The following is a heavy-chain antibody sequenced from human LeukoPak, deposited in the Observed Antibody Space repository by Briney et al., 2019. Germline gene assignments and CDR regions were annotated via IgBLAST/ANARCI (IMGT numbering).Heavy chain of an antibody. D-gene: IGHD3-9*01. J-gene: IGHJ4*02. CDR3: AKSRYYDILTGVFDY. Sequence: PGGSLRLSCAASGFTFSSYWMHWVRQAPGKGLVWVSRINSDGSSTSYADSVEGRFTISRDNAKNSLYLQMNSLRAEDMALYYCAKSRYYDILTGVFDYWGQGTLVTVSS. CDR2: INSDGSST. CDR1: GFTFSSYW. V-gene: IGHV3-74*01.